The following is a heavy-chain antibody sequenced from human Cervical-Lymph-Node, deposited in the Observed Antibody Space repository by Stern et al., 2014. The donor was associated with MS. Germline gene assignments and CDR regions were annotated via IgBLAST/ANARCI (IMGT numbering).Heavy chain of an antibody. CDR2: IIPIFGTA. V-gene: IGHV1-69*01. J-gene: IGHJ6*02. CDR1: GGTFSSYA. CDR3: ARALYGSGRPSYYYYGMDV. Sequence: QVQLGQSGAEVKKPGSSVKVSCKASGGTFSSYAISWVRQAPGQGLEWMGGIIPIFGTANYAQKFQGRVTITADESTSTAYMELSSLRSEDTAVYYCARALYGSGRPSYYYYGMDVWGQGTTVTVSS. D-gene: IGHD3-10*01.